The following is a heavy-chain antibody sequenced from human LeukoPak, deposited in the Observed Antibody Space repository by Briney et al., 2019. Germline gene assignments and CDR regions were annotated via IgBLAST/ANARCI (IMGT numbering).Heavy chain of an antibody. D-gene: IGHD2-21*02. CDR2: ISSDGGAK. CDR3: AKEGCSGACSEDYFDN. Sequence: GGSLRLSCAASGFTFTSYSIHWVRQTPGKGLEWMTVISSDGGAKFYAGSVKGRFTISRDNSKNTVYLQMNSLRAEDSAVYYCAKEGCSGACSEDYFDNWGQGTLVTVAS. J-gene: IGHJ4*02. CDR1: GFTFTSYS. V-gene: IGHV3-30*18.